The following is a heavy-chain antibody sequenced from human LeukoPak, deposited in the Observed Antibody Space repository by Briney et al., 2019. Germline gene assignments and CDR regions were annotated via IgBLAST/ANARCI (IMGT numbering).Heavy chain of an antibody. D-gene: IGHD5-24*01. CDR1: GFTFSNFW. CDR2: IKPDGTET. Sequence: GGSLRLSCAASGFTFSNFWMTWVRQTPEKGLEWVANIKPDGTETYYMDSVRGRFTISRDNAKNSLFLQMNSLRVEDTAVYYCAKILVVRYGYNIGDYFDYWGQGILVTVSS. CDR3: AKILVVRYGYNIGDYFDY. J-gene: IGHJ4*02. V-gene: IGHV3-7*01.